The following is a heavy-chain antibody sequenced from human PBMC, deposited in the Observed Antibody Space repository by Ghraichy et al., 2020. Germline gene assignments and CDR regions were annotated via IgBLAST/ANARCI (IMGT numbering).Heavy chain of an antibody. CDR1: GYTFTGYY. CDR3: ASSVLRYFDWLLEGAEYFQH. J-gene: IGHJ1*01. D-gene: IGHD3-9*01. CDR2: INPNSGGT. V-gene: IGHV1-2*02. Sequence: ASVKVSCKASGYTFTGYYMHWVRQAPGQGLEWMGWINPNSGGTNYAQKFQGRVTMTRDTSISTAYMELSRLRSDDTAVYYCASSVLRYFDWLLEGAEYFQHWGQGTLVTVSS.